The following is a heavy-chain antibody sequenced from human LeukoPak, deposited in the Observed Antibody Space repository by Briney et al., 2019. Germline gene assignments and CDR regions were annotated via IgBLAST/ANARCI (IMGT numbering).Heavy chain of an antibody. CDR1: GFTFRSYE. D-gene: IGHD3-3*01. CDR2: LSSSGSAF. J-gene: IGHJ4*02. CDR3: AKVGQYHDFDY. Sequence: GGSLRLSCEDSGFTFRSYEMNWVRQAPGKGPEWIAYLSSSGSAFSYADSVKGRFTISRDNSKNTLYLQMNSLRAEDTAVYYCAKVGQYHDFDYWGQGTLVTVSS. V-gene: IGHV3-48*03.